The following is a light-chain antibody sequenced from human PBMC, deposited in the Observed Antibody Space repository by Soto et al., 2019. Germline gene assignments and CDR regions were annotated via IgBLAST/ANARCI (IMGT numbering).Light chain of an antibody. CDR2: AVN. J-gene: IGLJ1*01. V-gene: IGLV2-8*01. Sequence: QSALTQPPSASGSPGQSVTISCTGTSSDVGGYQYVSWYQQYPGKAPKLMIYAVNKRPSGVPDRFSGSRSGNTASLTVSGLQAEDEADYYCSSYAGSNNYVFRTGTKLTVL. CDR1: SSDVGGYQY. CDR3: SSYAGSNNYV.